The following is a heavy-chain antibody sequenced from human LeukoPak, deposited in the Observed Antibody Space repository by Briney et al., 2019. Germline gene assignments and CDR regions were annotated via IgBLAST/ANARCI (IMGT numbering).Heavy chain of an antibody. CDR1: GFTFSSYA. CDR2: ISYDGSNK. CDR3: ARVGARGQYYYYYMDV. Sequence: GGSLRLSCAASGFTFSSYAMHWVRQAPGKGLEWVAVISYDGSNKYYADSVKGRFTISRDNSKNTLYLQMNSLRADDTAVYYCARVGARGQYYYYYMDVWGKGTTVTVSS. V-gene: IGHV3-30-3*01. D-gene: IGHD3-10*01. J-gene: IGHJ6*03.